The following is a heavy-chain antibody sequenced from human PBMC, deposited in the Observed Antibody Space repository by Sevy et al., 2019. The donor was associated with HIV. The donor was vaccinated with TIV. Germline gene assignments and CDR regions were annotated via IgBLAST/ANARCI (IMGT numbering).Heavy chain of an antibody. V-gene: IGHV3-23*01. Sequence: GGSLRLSCAASGFSFSSYAMSWVRQAPGKGLEWVSGFSGSGITTYYADSVKGRFTISRDNSKNTLLLQMNSLRAEDTAVYYCARVAGSGTYYSGDFDYWGQGTLVTVSS. CDR3: ARVAGSGTYYSGDFDY. CDR2: FSGSGITT. D-gene: IGHD3-10*01. CDR1: GFSFSSYA. J-gene: IGHJ4*02.